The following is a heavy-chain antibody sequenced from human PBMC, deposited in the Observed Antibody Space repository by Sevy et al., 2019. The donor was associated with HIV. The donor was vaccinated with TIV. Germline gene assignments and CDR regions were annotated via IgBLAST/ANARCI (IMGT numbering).Heavy chain of an antibody. J-gene: IGHJ6*03. CDR2: IYYSGST. V-gene: IGHV4-59*08. CDR1: GGSISSYY. Sequence: SETLSLTCTVSGGSISSYYWSWIRQPPGKGLEWIGYIYYSGSTNYNPSLKSRVTISVDTSKNQFSLKLGSVTAADTAVYYCAGSRIAAACYYYYMDVWGKGTTVTVSS. CDR3: AGSRIAAACYYYYMDV. D-gene: IGHD6-13*01.